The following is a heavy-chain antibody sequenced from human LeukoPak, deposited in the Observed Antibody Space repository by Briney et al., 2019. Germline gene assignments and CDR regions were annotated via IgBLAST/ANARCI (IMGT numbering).Heavy chain of an antibody. CDR2: IYYSGST. CDR1: GGSISSYY. V-gene: IGHV4-59*01. Sequence: SETLSLTCTVSGGSISSYYWSWIRQPPGKGLEWIGYIYYSGSTNYNPSLKSRVTISVDTSKNQFSLKLSSVTAADTAVYYCARVLWFGETFLAGGWFDPWGQGTLVTVSS. D-gene: IGHD3-10*01. CDR3: ARVLWFGETFLAGGWFDP. J-gene: IGHJ5*02.